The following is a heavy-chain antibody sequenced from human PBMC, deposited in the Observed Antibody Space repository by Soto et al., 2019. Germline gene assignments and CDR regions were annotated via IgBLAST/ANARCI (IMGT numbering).Heavy chain of an antibody. J-gene: IGHJ4*02. V-gene: IGHV3-23*01. CDR1: GFTFSSYA. CDR2: ISGSGGST. Sequence: EVQLLESGGGLVQPGGSLRLSCAASGFTFSSYAMSWVRQAPGKGLEWVSAISGSGGSTYYADSVKGRFTISRDNAKNSLYLQMNSLRAEDTAVYYCARAGDGDYAGTGFDYWGQGTLVTVSS. CDR3: ARAGDGDYAGTGFDY. D-gene: IGHD4-17*01.